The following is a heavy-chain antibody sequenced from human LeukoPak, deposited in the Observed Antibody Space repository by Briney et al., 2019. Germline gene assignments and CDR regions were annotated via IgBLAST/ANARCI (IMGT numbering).Heavy chain of an antibody. V-gene: IGHV3-23*01. J-gene: IGHJ4*02. D-gene: IGHD1-26*01. CDR2: ISGSGGST. Sequence: GGSLRLSCAASGFTFSSYAMSWVRQAPGKGLEWVSAISGSGGSTYYADSVKGRFTISRDNSKNTPYLQMNSLRAEDTAVYYCARGKSPPEWELPRYWGQGTLVTVSS. CDR3: ARGKSPPEWELPRY. CDR1: GFTFSSYA.